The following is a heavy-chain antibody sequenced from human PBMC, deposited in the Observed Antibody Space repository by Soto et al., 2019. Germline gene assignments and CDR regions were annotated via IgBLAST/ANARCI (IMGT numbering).Heavy chain of an antibody. CDR3: ARDKITGLFDY. Sequence: SETLSLTCTVSGGSISSYYWSWIRHPPGKGLEWIGYIYYSGSTNYNPSLKSRVTISVDTSKNQFSLKLSSVTAADTAVYYCARDKITGLFDYWGQGTLVTVSS. D-gene: IGHD2-8*02. J-gene: IGHJ4*02. CDR1: GGSISSYY. CDR2: IYYSGST. V-gene: IGHV4-59*01.